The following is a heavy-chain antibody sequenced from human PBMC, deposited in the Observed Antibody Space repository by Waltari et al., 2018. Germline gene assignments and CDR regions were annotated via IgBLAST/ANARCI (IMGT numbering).Heavy chain of an antibody. J-gene: IGHJ5*02. D-gene: IGHD2-15*01. V-gene: IGHV3-23*04. Sequence: EVQLVESGGGLVQPGGSLRLSCAASRSTFGRYAMGWVRQAPGKGLEWVSTLSDSGGGTYYADSVKGRFTISRDISENTLYLQMNSLRAEDTAVYYCAKVDGGFDDWGQGTLVTVSS. CDR3: AKVDGGFDD. CDR1: RSTFGRYA. CDR2: LSDSGGGT.